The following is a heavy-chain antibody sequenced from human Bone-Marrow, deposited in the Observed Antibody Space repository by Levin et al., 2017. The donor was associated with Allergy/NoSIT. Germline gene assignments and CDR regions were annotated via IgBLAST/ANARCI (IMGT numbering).Heavy chain of an antibody. CDR2: VNHIGTT. Sequence: GSLRLSCAVYGGSFSGYYWSWIRQPPGKGLEWIGEVNHIGTTNYNPSLKSRVTISADTSKNQFSLKVNSVTAADTAVYYCARLSSVNHYYFYYMDVWGKGTTVTVSS. J-gene: IGHJ6*03. D-gene: IGHD2/OR15-2a*01. CDR1: GGSFSGYY. V-gene: IGHV4-34*01. CDR3: ARLSSVNHYYFYYMDV.